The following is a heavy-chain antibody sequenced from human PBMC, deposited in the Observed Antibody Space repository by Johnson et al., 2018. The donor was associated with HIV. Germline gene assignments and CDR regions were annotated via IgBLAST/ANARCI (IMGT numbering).Heavy chain of an antibody. V-gene: IGHV3-30*04. J-gene: IGHJ3*02. CDR3: AGGKGAAFGLDAFDI. CDR2: ISYDGSNK. Sequence: QVQLVESGGGVVQPGRSLRLSCAASGFTFSSYAMHWVRQAPGKGLEWVAVISYDGSNKYYADSVKGRFTISRDNSKNTLYLQMNSLRAEDTALYFCAGGKGAAFGLDAFDIWGQGIRVTVSS. D-gene: IGHD3-3*02. CDR1: GFTFSSYA.